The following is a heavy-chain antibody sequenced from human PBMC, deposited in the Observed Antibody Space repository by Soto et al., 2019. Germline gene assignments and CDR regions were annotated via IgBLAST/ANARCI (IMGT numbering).Heavy chain of an antibody. D-gene: IGHD3-16*02. J-gene: IGHJ4*02. CDR2: IIPIFGTA. V-gene: IGHV1-69*13. Sequence: SVKVSCKASGGTFSSYAISWVRQAPGQGLEWMGGIIPIFGTANYAQKFQGRVTITADESTSTAYMELSSLRSEDTAVYYCARSGNMITFGGVIVITGPFVYWGQGTLVTVSS. CDR1: GGTFSSYA. CDR3: ARSGNMITFGGVIVITGPFVY.